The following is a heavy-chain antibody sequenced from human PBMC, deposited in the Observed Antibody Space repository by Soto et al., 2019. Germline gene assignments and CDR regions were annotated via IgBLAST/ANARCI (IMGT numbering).Heavy chain of an antibody. V-gene: IGHV1-24*01. CDR1: GYTLTELS. Sequence: ASVKVSCKVSGYTLTELSMHWVRQAPGKGLEWMGVFDPEDGETIYAQKFQGRVTMTEDTSTDTAYMELSSLRSEDTAVYYCATDGGYCSGGSCYSADYYYGMDVWGQGTTVTVSS. D-gene: IGHD2-15*01. CDR3: ATDGGYCSGGSCYSADYYYGMDV. J-gene: IGHJ6*02. CDR2: FDPEDGET.